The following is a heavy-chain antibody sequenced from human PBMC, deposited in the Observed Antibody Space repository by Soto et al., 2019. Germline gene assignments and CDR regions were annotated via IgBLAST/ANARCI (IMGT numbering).Heavy chain of an antibody. CDR2: ISAYNGNT. CDR1: GYSFDDYG. CDR3: GRTESAFYRHNMRGREV. Sequence: SVNVSCKASGYSFDDYGISWVRQVPGQGLEWMGWISAYNGNTNFAQRFQGRVTLTTDTSTSTAYMVVRSLRSDDTAVYFCGRTESAFYRHNMRGREVWGQGTLVSVSS. V-gene: IGHV1-18*01. J-gene: IGHJ4*03. D-gene: IGHD3-10*01.